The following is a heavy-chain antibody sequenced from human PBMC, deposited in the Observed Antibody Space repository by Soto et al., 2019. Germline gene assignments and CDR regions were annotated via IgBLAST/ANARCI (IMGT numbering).Heavy chain of an antibody. CDR1: GGSISSYY. D-gene: IGHD3-16*01. Sequence: KPSETLSLTCTVSGGSISSYYVSWIRQSAGKGLEWIGRIDTSGTTNNNPSLKSRVTMSVDASKSQFSLNLSSVTAADTAVYYCARGPRGYVYYHGMDVWGQGTTVTVSS. J-gene: IGHJ6*02. V-gene: IGHV4-4*07. CDR2: IDTSGTT. CDR3: ARGPRGYVYYHGMDV.